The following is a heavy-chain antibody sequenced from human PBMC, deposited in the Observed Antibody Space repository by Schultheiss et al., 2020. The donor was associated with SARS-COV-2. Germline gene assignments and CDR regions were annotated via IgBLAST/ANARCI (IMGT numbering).Heavy chain of an antibody. J-gene: IGHJ6*02. Sequence: SETLSLTCTVSGGSISNGGYYWSWIRQHPGKGLEWIGYIYYSGSTYYNPSLKSRVTISVDTSKNQFSLKLSSVSAADTAVYYCAAQRAFSGYDFWSGSLYYYYGMDVWGQGTTVTVSS. CDR1: GGSISNGGYY. D-gene: IGHD3-3*01. V-gene: IGHV4-31*03. CDR2: IYYSGST. CDR3: AAQRAFSGYDFWSGSLYYYYGMDV.